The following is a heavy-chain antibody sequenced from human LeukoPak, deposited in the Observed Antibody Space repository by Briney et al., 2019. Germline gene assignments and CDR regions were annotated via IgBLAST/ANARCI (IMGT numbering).Heavy chain of an antibody. CDR1: GDSITNSNYY. D-gene: IGHD1-26*01. Sequence: SETPSLTCAASGDSITNSNYYWGWVRQSPGRGLEWLGNIFYNGGPYYNPSFKSRVVISVDTSKNHFSLTLNAVTAADTAVYHCASYSGIYSAFEIWSQGTLVTVSS. J-gene: IGHJ3*02. V-gene: IGHV4-39*07. CDR2: IFYNGGP. CDR3: ASYSGIYSAFEI.